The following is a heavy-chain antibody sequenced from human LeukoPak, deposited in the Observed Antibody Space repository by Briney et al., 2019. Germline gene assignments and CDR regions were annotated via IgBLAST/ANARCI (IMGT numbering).Heavy chain of an antibody. CDR3: ATSLFTTGMDV. J-gene: IGHJ6*04. CDR1: GYSFTSYW. Sequence: GESLKISCKRSGYSFTSYWIGWVRQMPGKGLEWMGIIYPGDSNTRYSPSFLGQVTISADKSISTAYLQWSSLKASDTAMYYCATSLFTTGMDVWGKGTTVTVSS. V-gene: IGHV5-51*01. D-gene: IGHD1-1*01. CDR2: IYPGDSNT.